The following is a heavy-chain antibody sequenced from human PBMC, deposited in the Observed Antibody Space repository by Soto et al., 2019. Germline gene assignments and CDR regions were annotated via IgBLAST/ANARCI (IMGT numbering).Heavy chain of an antibody. V-gene: IGHV3-23*01. Sequence: GGSLRLSCAASGFTFSSYAMSWVRRAPGKGLEWVSAISGSGGSTYYADSVKGRFPISRDNSKNTLYLQMNSLRAEDTAVYYCAKGGGIQLWLSYGMDVWGQGTTVTVSS. J-gene: IGHJ6*02. D-gene: IGHD5-18*01. CDR3: AKGGGIQLWLSYGMDV. CDR1: GFTFSSYA. CDR2: ISGSGGST.